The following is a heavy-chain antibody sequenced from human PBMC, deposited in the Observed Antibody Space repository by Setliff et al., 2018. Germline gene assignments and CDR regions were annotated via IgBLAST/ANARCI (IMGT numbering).Heavy chain of an antibody. CDR3: ARDGGDGYGVDAYAGGGFDI. CDR1: GDSISSGNFY. CDR2: IYTTGRT. D-gene: IGHD4-17*01. V-gene: IGHV4-61*09. J-gene: IGHJ3*02. Sequence: SETLSLTCSVSGDSISSGNFYWTWIRQPAGKGLEWIGHIYTTGRTDYNPSLKSRVTISLDTSKSQFFLKLNSVTAADTAVYYCARDGGDGYGVDAYAGGGFDIWGQGTMVTVSS.